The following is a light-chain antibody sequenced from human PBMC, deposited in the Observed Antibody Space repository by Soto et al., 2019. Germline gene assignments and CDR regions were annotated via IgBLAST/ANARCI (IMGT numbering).Light chain of an antibody. CDR3: HQANTFPRT. Sequence: DIQMTPSPSSVSSSVGDRVTITCRAPQGISSWLAWYQQKPGKAPKLLIYAASRLQSGVPSRFSGSGSRTDFTLTINNRLPEDFAAYYCHQANTFPRTFGPGTKVDIK. CDR1: QGISSW. V-gene: IGKV1-12*01. CDR2: AAS. J-gene: IGKJ3*01.